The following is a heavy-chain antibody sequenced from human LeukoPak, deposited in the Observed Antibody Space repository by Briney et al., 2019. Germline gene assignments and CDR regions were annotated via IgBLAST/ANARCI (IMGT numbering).Heavy chain of an antibody. CDR2: IYFSGST. V-gene: IGHV4-31*03. CDR1: GGSISSGNYY. CDR3: ARDSTVTAGIDC. Sequence: SETLSLTRTVSGGSISSGNYYWSWIRQHPVKGLEWIGYIYFSGSTYYNPSLKSRVTISVDTSMNQFSLKLSSVTAADTAVYYCARDSTVTAGIDCWGQGTLVTVSS. D-gene: IGHD4-17*01. J-gene: IGHJ4*02.